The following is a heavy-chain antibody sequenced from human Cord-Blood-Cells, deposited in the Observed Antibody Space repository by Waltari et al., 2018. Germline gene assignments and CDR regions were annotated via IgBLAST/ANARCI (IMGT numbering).Heavy chain of an antibody. Sequence: EVQLVESGGGLVQPGGSLRLSCAASGFTFSSYAMSWVRQAPGKGLEWVSAISGSGGSTYYADSVKGRFTISRDNSKNTLYLQMNSLSAEDTAVYYCAKAPDYDFWSGYYTWFDPWGQGTLVTVSS. V-gene: IGHV3-23*04. CDR1: GFTFSSYA. CDR3: AKAPDYDFWSGYYTWFDP. CDR2: ISGSGGST. J-gene: IGHJ5*02. D-gene: IGHD3-3*01.